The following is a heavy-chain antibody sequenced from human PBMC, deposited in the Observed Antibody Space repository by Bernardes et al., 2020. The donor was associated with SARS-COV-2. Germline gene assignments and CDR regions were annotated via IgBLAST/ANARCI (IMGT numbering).Heavy chain of an antibody. CDR1: GGSISSSY. J-gene: IGHJ4*02. CDR2: IYYSGST. V-gene: IGHV4-59*01. CDR3: ARGRRYGDFDY. Sequence: SETLSLTCTVSGGSISSSYWSWIRQPPGTGLEWIGYIYYSGSTNYNPSLKSRVTISVDTSKNQFSLKLSSVTAAVTAVYYCARGRRYGDFDYWGQGTLVTVSS. D-gene: IGHD4-17*01.